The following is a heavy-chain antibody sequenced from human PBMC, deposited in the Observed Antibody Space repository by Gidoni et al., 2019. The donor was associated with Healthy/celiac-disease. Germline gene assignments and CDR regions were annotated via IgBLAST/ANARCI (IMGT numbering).Heavy chain of an antibody. Sequence: QVQLQQWGAGLLKPSETLSLTCAVYGGSFSGYYWSWIRQPPGKGLEWIGEINHSGSTNYNPSLKRRVTISVDTSKNQFSLKLSSVTAADTAVYYCARPVATINVGEGYFDYWGQGTLVTVSS. CDR1: GGSFSGYY. V-gene: IGHV4-34*01. D-gene: IGHD5-12*01. CDR2: INHSGST. J-gene: IGHJ4*02. CDR3: ARPVATINVGEGYFDY.